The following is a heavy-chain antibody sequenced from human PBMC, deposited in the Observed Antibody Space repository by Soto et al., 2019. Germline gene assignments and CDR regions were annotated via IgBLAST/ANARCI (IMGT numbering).Heavy chain of an antibody. CDR2: IYYDGSKK. CDR1: GFIFDNFG. J-gene: IGHJ4*02. Sequence: QVQLVESGGGVVQPGSSLRLSCAASGFIFDNFGMPWVCQAPGKGLEWVSVIYYDGSKKYYADSVRGRFNISRDNSKNMLYLQMDSLRAEDTATYYCARSPRVRGGTASRGCWGQGTLVTVSS. V-gene: IGHV3-33*01. CDR3: ARSPRVRGGTASRGC. D-gene: IGHD3-10*01.